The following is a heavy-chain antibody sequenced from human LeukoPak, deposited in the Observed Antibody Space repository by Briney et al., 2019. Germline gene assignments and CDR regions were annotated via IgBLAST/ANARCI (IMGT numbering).Heavy chain of an antibody. J-gene: IGHJ5*02. Sequence: ASVKVSCKASGDTFSNYYIHWLRRAPGQGPEWVGWINLNSGGANYAQKFQGRVTLTRDTSISTAYLVLSSLRSDDTSIYYCAKIRLGRLDPWGQGTLVTVSS. D-gene: IGHD6-6*01. CDR3: AKIRLGRLDP. CDR2: INLNSGGA. CDR1: GDTFSNYY. V-gene: IGHV1-2*02.